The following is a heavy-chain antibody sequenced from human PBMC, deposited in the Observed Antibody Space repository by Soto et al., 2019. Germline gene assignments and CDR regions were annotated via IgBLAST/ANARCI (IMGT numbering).Heavy chain of an antibody. V-gene: IGHV1-8*01. D-gene: IGHD4-17*01. J-gene: IGHJ6*04. CDR3: ARGLTTTVTLDV. CDR2: MNPNSGNT. CDR1: GYTFTIYD. Sequence: GASVKVSCKASGYTFTIYDINWVRQATGQGLEWMGWMNPNSGNTGYAQKFQGRVTMTRNTSISTAYMELSSLRSEDTAVYYCARGLTTTVTLDVWGKGTTVTVSS.